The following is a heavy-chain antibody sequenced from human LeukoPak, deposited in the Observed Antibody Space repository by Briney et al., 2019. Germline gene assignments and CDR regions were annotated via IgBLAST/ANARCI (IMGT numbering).Heavy chain of an antibody. CDR1: GGSISSSSYY. Sequence: SETLSLTCTVSGGSISSSSYYWGWIRQPPGKGLEWIGSIFYSGSSYYNPSLWSRVTISVDTSKNQFSLKPSSVTAADTAVYYCARDIINFFYMDVWGKGTTVTVSS. V-gene: IGHV4-39*07. CDR3: ARDIINFFYMDV. CDR2: IFYSGSS. J-gene: IGHJ6*03. D-gene: IGHD1-14*01.